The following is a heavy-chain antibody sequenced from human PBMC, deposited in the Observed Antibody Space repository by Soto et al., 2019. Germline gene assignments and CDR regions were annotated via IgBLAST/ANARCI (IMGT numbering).Heavy chain of an antibody. Sequence: QVQLVQSGAEVREPGASVKVSCKASGYTFTNYGASWVRQAPGQGLEWMGWIGGYKGNTNYAQKLQGRVTLTTDTSTSTAYMELRSLRSDDTAVYYCAPHTLDTGMPSGYWGQGTLVTVSS. CDR2: IGGYKGNT. V-gene: IGHV1-18*01. D-gene: IGHD5-18*01. J-gene: IGHJ4*02. CDR1: GYTFTNYG. CDR3: APHTLDTGMPSGY.